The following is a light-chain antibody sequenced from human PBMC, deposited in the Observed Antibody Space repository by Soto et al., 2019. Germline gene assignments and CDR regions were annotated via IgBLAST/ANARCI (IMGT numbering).Light chain of an antibody. J-gene: IGKJ1*01. CDR2: DAS. Sequence: DIHMTLSASAMSASLGYRVTITCRASQGIGNSLAWFQQKPGKVPKRLIYDASSLHSGVPSRFSGSGSGTDFTLTISSLQPEDFATYYCQQSFSSPPCPFGQGTKVDIK. CDR1: QGIGNS. V-gene: IGKV1-17*03. CDR3: QQSFSSPPCP.